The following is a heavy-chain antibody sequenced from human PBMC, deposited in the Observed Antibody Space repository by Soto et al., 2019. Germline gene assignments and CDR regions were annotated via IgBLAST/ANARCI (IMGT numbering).Heavy chain of an antibody. V-gene: IGHV1-69*13. Sequence: ASVKVSWKASGGTFSSYAISWVRQAPGQGLEWMGGIIPIFGTANYAQKFQGRVTITADESTSTAYMELSSLRSEDTAVYYCAPQDSGYRYRYAHLYYYYRMDVWGQGTXVTVSS. CDR3: APQDSGYRYRYAHLYYYYRMDV. CDR2: IIPIFGTA. CDR1: GGTFSSYA. D-gene: IGHD5-18*01. J-gene: IGHJ6*02.